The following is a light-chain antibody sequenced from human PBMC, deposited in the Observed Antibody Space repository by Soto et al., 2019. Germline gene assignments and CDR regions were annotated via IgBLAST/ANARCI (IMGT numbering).Light chain of an antibody. CDR2: WAS. CDR3: QQYYNTPLT. V-gene: IGKV4-1*01. Sequence: DIVMTQSPDSLAVSLGERVTINCKSSQSVLYSSNNRNYLAWYQQKPGQPPKLLIYWASTRESGVPDRFSGSGSGTDFTLTISSLRAEDVAVYYCQQYYNTPLTFGGGTKVDIK. J-gene: IGKJ4*01. CDR1: QSVLYSSNNRNY.